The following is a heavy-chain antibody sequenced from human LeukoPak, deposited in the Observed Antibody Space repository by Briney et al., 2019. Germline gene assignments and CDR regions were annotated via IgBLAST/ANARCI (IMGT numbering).Heavy chain of an antibody. V-gene: IGHV4-34*01. Sequence: SETLSLTCAVYGGSFSGYYWSWIRQPPGKGLEWIGEINHSGSTNYNPSLKSRVTISVDTSKNQFSLKLSSVTAADTAVYYCARSTTEIDAFDIWGKGTMVTVSS. D-gene: IGHD4-11*01. CDR2: INHSGST. CDR3: ARSTTEIDAFDI. CDR1: GGSFSGYY. J-gene: IGHJ3*02.